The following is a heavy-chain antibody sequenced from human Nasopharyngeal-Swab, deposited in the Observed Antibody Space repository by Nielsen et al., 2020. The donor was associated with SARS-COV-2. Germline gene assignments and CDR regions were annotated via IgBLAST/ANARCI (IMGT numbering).Heavy chain of an antibody. CDR3: ARERVSPGTYYYGSGSYYKLYYGMDV. V-gene: IGHV1-24*01. D-gene: IGHD3-10*01. Sequence: ASVKVSCKVSGYTLTELSMHWVRQAPGKGLEWMGGFDPEDGETIYAQKFQGRVTMTEDTSTDTAYMELSSLRSEDTAVYYCARERVSPGTYYYGSGSYYKLYYGMDVWGQGTTVTVSS. CDR1: GYTLTELS. CDR2: FDPEDGET. J-gene: IGHJ6*02.